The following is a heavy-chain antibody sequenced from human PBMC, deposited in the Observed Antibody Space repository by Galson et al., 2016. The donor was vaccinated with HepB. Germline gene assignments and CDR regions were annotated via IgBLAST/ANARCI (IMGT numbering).Heavy chain of an antibody. D-gene: IGHD2-2*01. Sequence: SLRLSCAASAFTFSRYSMSWVRQAPGKGLEWLSSISSSSDYIHYADSVKGRFTISRDNAKNSLYLHLSSLRVDDTAVYYCARAMGQYQLLPFAMNVGGQGA. CDR3: ARAMGQYQLLPFAMNV. CDR1: AFTFSRYS. CDR2: ISSSSDYI. V-gene: IGHV3-21*01. J-gene: IGHJ6*02.